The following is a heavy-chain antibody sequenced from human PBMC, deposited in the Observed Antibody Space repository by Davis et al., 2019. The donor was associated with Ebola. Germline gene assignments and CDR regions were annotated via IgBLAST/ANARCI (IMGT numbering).Heavy chain of an antibody. J-gene: IGHJ4*02. Sequence: PGGSLRLSCAASGFTFSGSAMHWVRQASGKGLEWVGRIRSKANSYATAYAASVKGRFTISRDDSKNTAYLQMNTLKTEDTAVYYCTVTTTHDDYWGQGTLVTVSS. V-gene: IGHV3-73*01. CDR1: GFTFSGSA. CDR2: IRSKANSYAT. CDR3: TVTTTHDDY. D-gene: IGHD4-11*01.